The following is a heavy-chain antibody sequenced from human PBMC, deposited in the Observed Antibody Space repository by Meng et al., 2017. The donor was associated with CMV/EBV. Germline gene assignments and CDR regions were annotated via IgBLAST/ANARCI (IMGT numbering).Heavy chain of an antibody. V-gene: IGHV3-23*03. D-gene: IGHD2-2*01. J-gene: IGHJ6*02. CDR2: IYSGGSST. CDR3: AKDQLPWGYYGMDV. CDR1: GFTFSDYY. Sequence: GESLKISCAASGFTFSDYYMSWIRQAPGKGLEWVSVIYSGGSSTYYADSVKGRFTISRDNSKNTLYLQMNSLRAEDTAVYYCAKDQLPWGYYGMDVWGQGTTVTVSS.